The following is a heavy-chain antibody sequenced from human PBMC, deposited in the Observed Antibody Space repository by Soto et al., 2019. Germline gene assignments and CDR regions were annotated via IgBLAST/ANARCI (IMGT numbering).Heavy chain of an antibody. CDR3: ARELHGGSYGMDV. V-gene: IGHV3-13*01. CDR2: ITTAGDT. J-gene: IGHJ6*02. Sequence: PGGSLRPSCAASGLTFSNYDMHWARQVTGKGLEGVSGITTAGDTHYPGSVKGRFTISREKANSSLYLQMNSLSAGDTAVYYCARELHGGSYGMDVWGQGTTVTVSS. CDR1: GLTFSNYD.